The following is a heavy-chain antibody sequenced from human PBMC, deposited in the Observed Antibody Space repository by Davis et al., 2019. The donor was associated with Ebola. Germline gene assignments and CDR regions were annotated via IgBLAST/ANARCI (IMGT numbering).Heavy chain of an antibody. Sequence: PSETLSLTCAVYGGSFSGYYWSWIRQPPGKGLEWIGEINHSGSTNYNPSLKSRVTISVDTSKNQFSLKLSSVTAADTAVYYCARGLGGMTPPGYWGQGTLVTVSS. J-gene: IGHJ4*02. V-gene: IGHV4-34*01. CDR2: INHSGST. CDR1: GGSFSGYY. CDR3: ARGLGGMTPPGY. D-gene: IGHD4-23*01.